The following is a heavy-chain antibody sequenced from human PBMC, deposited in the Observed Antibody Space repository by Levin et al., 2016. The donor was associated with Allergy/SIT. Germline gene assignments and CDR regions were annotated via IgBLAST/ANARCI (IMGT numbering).Heavy chain of an antibody. J-gene: IGHJ4*02. CDR3: AKGQSLGIVVVPALDY. CDR2: ISGSGGST. V-gene: IGHV3-23*01. D-gene: IGHD2-2*03. Sequence: WIRQPPGKGLEWVSAISGSGGSTYYADSVKGRFTISRDKPKNTLYLQMNSLRAEDTAVYYCAKGQSLGIVVVPALDYWGQGTLVTVSS.